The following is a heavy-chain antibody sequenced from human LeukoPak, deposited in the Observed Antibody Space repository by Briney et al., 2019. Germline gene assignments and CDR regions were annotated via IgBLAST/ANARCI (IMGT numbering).Heavy chain of an antibody. D-gene: IGHD5-12*01. Sequence: ASVKVSCKASGYTFTGYYMHWVRQAPGRGLEWMGWINPNSGGTNYAQKFQGRVTMTRDTSISTAYMELSRLRSDDTAVYYCARAYHYYDAFDIWGQGQWSPSLQ. J-gene: IGHJ3*02. CDR1: GYTFTGYY. V-gene: IGHV1-2*02. CDR2: INPNSGGT. CDR3: ARAYHYYDAFDI.